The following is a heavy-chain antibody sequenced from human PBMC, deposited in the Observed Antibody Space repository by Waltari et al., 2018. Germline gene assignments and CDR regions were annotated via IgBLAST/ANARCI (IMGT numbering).Heavy chain of an antibody. CDR1: GGSFSGYY. D-gene: IGHD6-25*01. V-gene: IGHV4-34*01. Sequence: QVQLQQWGAGLLKPSETLSLTCAVYGGSFSGYYWSWIRQPPGKGLEWIGEINHSGSTNSNRTLKGRVTISVDTSKNQFSRKRSCVTAADTAVYYCARGFPGYCGNYLDYWGHGTLVTVSA. CDR2: INHSGST. J-gene: IGHJ4*01. CDR3: ARGFPGYCGNYLDY.